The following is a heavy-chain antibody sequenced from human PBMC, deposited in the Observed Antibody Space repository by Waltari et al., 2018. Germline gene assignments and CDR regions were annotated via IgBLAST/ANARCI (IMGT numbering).Heavy chain of an antibody. Sequence: EVQLVESGGGLVKPGGSLRLSCAASGFTFSSYSMNWVRQAPGKRLEWVSSISSSSSYIYYADSVKGRFTISRDNAKNSLYLQMNSLRAEDTAVYYCARDLTSYYYYYMDVWGKGTTVTVSS. CDR3: ARDLTSYYYYYMDV. CDR1: GFTFSSYS. V-gene: IGHV3-21*01. J-gene: IGHJ6*03. CDR2: ISSSSSYI.